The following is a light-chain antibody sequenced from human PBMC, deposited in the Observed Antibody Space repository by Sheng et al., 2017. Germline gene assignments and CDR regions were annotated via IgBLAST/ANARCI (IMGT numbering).Light chain of an antibody. CDR1: QGISSY. V-gene: IGKV1-8*01. CDR2: AAS. Sequence: AIRMTQSPSSFSASTGDRVTITCRASQGISSYLAWYQQKPGKAPKLLIYAASTLQSGVPSRFSGSGSGTDFTLTISCQQSEDFATYYCQQYYSYPFTFGPGTKVISN. CDR3: QQYYSYPFT. J-gene: IGKJ3*01.